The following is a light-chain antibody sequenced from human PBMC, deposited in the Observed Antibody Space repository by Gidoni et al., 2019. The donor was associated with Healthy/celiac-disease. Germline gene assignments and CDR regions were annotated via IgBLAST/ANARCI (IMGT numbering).Light chain of an antibody. CDR2: DAS. V-gene: IGKV1-33*01. CDR1: QDISNY. Sequence: DIQMTPSPSSLSASVGDRVTITCQASQDISNYLNWYQQKPGKAPKLLIYDASNLETGVPSRFSGSGSGTDFTFTSSSLQPEDIATYYCQQYDNLPRTFGQGTKVEIK. J-gene: IGKJ1*01. CDR3: QQYDNLPRT.